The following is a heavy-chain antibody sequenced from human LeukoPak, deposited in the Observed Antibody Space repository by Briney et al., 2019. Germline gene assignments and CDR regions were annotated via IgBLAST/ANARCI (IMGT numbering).Heavy chain of an antibody. J-gene: IGHJ4*02. Sequence: GASVKVSCKASGYTFTSYDINWVRQAPGQGSEWLGWIKHNRGVINYAQKFQGRVTMTRDTSISTDYMDLSSLRSDDTAMYYCARESVEDESYSSGYTEPFDYWGQGTLVTVSS. CDR2: IKHNRGVI. CDR1: GYTFTSYD. D-gene: IGHD3-22*01. CDR3: ARESVEDESYSSGYTEPFDY. V-gene: IGHV1-2*02.